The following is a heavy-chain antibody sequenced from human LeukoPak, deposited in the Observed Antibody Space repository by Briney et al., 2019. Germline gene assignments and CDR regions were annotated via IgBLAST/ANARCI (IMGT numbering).Heavy chain of an antibody. CDR2: IYYSGST. J-gene: IGHJ4*02. CDR1: GGSISSYY. Sequence: SETLSLTCIVSGGSISSYYWSWIRQPPGKGLEWIGYIYYSGSTNYNPPLKSRVTISVDTSKNQFSLKLSSVTAADTAVYYYARGRYSSSWYAYWGQGTLVTVSS. V-gene: IGHV4-59*01. CDR3: ARGRYSSSWYAY. D-gene: IGHD6-13*01.